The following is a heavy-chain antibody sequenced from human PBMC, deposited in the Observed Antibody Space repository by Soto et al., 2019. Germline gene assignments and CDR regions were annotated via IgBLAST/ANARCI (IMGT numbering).Heavy chain of an antibody. J-gene: IGHJ6*02. D-gene: IGHD6-6*01. CDR3: ARQYSSSPPYYYYYGMDV. Sequence: GESLKISCKGSGYSFSNYWIAWVRQMPGKGLEWMGIIYPGDSDTRYSPSFQGQVTISADKSISTAYLQWSSLKASDTAMYYCARQYSSSPPYYYYYGMDVWGQGTTVTVSS. V-gene: IGHV5-51*01. CDR2: IYPGDSDT. CDR1: GYSFSNYW.